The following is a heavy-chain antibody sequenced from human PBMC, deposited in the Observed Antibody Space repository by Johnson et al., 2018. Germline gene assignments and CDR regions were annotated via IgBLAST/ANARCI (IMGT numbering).Heavy chain of an antibody. J-gene: IGHJ4*02. CDR2: ISYDGSNK. D-gene: IGHD3-3*02. Sequence: QVQLVQSGGGVVQPGRSLRLSCAASGFTFSSYGMHWVRQAPGKGLEWVAVISYDGSNKFYADSVKGRFTISRDNSKNTVSMQMNSLRDEDTAMYHCAKGREISIFLVSWGQGTLVTVSS. CDR1: GFTFSSYG. CDR3: AKGREISIFLVS. V-gene: IGHV3-30*18.